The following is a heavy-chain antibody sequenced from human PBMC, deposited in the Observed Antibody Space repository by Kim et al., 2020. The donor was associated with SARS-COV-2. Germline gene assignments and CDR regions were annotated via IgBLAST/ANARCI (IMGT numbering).Heavy chain of an antibody. Sequence: GGSLRLSCAASGFTFSSYSMNWVRQTPGKGLEWVSSISSSGSSTYYADSVKGRFTISRDNSRNSLFLQMNSLRAEDTAVYYCAKDGGDRTNCCWYHWGQGTLVTVSS. CDR2: ISSSGSST. D-gene: IGHD2-2*01. V-gene: IGHV3-21*01. CDR3: AKDGGDRTNCCWYH. J-gene: IGHJ5*02. CDR1: GFTFSSYS.